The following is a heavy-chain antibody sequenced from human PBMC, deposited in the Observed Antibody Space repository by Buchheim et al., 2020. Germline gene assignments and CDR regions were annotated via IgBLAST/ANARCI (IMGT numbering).Heavy chain of an antibody. Sequence: EVQLVESGGGLVQPGGSLRLSCAASGFTFSSYCMSWVRQAPGKGLEWVANIKQDGSEKYYVDSVKGRSPISRDNAKNYLYLQMNSLRAEDTAVYYCARDHSGVYYFDYWGQGTL. CDR3: ARDHSGVYYFDY. V-gene: IGHV3-7*01. J-gene: IGHJ4*02. D-gene: IGHD2-8*01. CDR1: GFTFSSYC. CDR2: IKQDGSEK.